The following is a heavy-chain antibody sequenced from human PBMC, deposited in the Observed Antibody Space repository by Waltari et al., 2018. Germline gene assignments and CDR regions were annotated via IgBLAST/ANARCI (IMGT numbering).Heavy chain of an antibody. CDR1: GFTFSSYA. D-gene: IGHD3-16*02. J-gene: IGHJ4*02. CDR3: AKAVSYDYVWGSYRIFWGEFPDY. Sequence: EVQLLESGGGLVQPGGSLRLSCAASGFTFSSYAMSWVRQAPGKGLEWVSAISGSGGSTYYADSVEGRFTISRDNSKNTLYLQMNSLRAEDTAVYYCAKAVSYDYVWGSYRIFWGEFPDYWGQGTLVTVSS. V-gene: IGHV3-23*01. CDR2: ISGSGGST.